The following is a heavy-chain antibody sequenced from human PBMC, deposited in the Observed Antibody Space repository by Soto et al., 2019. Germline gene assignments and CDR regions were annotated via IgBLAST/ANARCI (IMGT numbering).Heavy chain of an antibody. CDR3: ARQYGATAIDY. CDR1: GFSLSTSGVG. D-gene: IGHD4-17*01. CDR2: IYWDDDK. Sequence: QITLKESGPTLVKPTQTLTLTCTFSGFSLSTSGVGVGWIRQPPGKALEWLALIYWDDDKRYSPSLKSRLTITKSASKNQVVLTMTNMDPVDTATYYCARQYGATAIDYWGQGTLVTVSS. V-gene: IGHV2-5*02. J-gene: IGHJ4*02.